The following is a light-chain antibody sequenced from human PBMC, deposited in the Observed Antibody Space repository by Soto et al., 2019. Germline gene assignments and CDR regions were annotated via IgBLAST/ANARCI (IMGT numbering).Light chain of an antibody. Sequence: DIVLTQTPRSSPVTLGQPAAISCSSSQSLVHSDGNTYLSWLQQRPGQPPRLLIYKVSNRFSGXPXRXXGSGAGTEFTLKISRVEAEDVGVYYCMQATQYRPYTFGQGTKLEIK. V-gene: IGKV2-24*01. CDR3: MQATQYRPYT. J-gene: IGKJ2*01. CDR2: KVS. CDR1: QSLVHSDGNTY.